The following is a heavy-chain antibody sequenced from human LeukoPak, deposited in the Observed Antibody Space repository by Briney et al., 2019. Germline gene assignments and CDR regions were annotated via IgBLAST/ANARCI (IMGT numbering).Heavy chain of an antibody. CDR1: GYTFTGYY. Sequence: ASVKVSCKASGYTFTGYYMHWVRQAPGQGLEWIGWINPNSGGTNYAQKFQGWVTMTRDTSISTAYMELSRLRSDDTAVYYCAREEGSSGWYGGYYGMDVWGKGTTVTVSS. CDR2: INPNSGGT. V-gene: IGHV1-2*04. D-gene: IGHD6-19*01. J-gene: IGHJ6*04. CDR3: AREEGSSGWYGGYYGMDV.